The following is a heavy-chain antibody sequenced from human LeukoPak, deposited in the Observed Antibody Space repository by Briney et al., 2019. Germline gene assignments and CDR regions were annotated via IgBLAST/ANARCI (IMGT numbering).Heavy chain of an antibody. J-gene: IGHJ4*02. CDR3: ARAVAATYFDY. D-gene: IGHD6-19*01. CDR1: GFTFSSYS. V-gene: IGHV3-21*01. CDR2: ISSSSSYI. Sequence: TGGSLRLSCAASGFTFSSYSMNWVRQAPGKGLEWVSSISSSSSYIYYADSVKGRFTISRDNAKNSLYLQMNSLRAEDTAIYYYARAVAATYFDYWGQGTLVTVSS.